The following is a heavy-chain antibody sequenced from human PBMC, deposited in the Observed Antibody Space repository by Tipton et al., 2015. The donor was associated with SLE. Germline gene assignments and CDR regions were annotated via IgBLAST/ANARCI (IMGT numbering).Heavy chain of an antibody. J-gene: IGHJ6*03. CDR1: GGSINNNNW. CDR3: AREEVTRSYPTPGYYSFNYMDV. V-gene: IGHV4-4*02. Sequence: TLSLTCVVSGGSINNNNWWGWVRQVPGKGLEWIGQIYHDGRTMYNPSLQSRVTISVDKSKNQFSLRLSSVTAADTAVYYCAREEVTRSYPTPGYYSFNYMDVWGKGTTVTVSS. CDR2: IYHDGRT. D-gene: IGHD1-26*01.